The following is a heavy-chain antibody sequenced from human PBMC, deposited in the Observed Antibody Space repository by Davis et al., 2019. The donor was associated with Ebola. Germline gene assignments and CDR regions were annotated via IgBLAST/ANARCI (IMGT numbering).Heavy chain of an antibody. D-gene: IGHD1-26*01. CDR1: GFTVSSNY. CDR2: IYSGGSK. CDR3: AREGGSYSPFDY. J-gene: IGHJ4*02. V-gene: IGHV3-53*05. Sequence: GESLKISCAASGFTVSSNYMSWVRQAPGKGLEWVSVIYSGGSKYYADSVKGRFTISRDNSKNTLYLQMNSLRAEDTAVYYCAREGGSYSPFDYWGQGTLVTVSS.